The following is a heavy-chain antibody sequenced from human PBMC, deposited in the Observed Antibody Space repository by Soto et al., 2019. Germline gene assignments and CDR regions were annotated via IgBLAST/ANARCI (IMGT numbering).Heavy chain of an antibody. Sequence: QVQLVQSGAEVKKPGSSVKVSCKASGGTFSSYAISWVRQAPGQGLEWMGGIIPIFGTANYAQKFQGRVRMTADESTSTAYMELSSLRSEDTAVYYCARDPEFAYCGGDCYSPLEYWGQGTLVTVSS. J-gene: IGHJ4*02. CDR1: GGTFSSYA. D-gene: IGHD2-21*02. V-gene: IGHV1-69*12. CDR2: IIPIFGTA. CDR3: ARDPEFAYCGGDCYSPLEY.